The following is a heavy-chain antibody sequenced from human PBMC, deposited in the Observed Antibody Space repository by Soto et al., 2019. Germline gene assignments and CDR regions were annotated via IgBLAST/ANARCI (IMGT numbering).Heavy chain of an antibody. CDR1: GYTFTNYG. Sequence: QVQLVQSGAEVKQPGASVKVSCKASGYTFTNYGFTWVRQAPGQGLEWLGWISTYNGNTKYAQKVQGRLTMTTDTSTSTANMELTSLRSDDTALYYGARTTVTAAYYYMDVWGKGSTVTVSS. CDR3: ARTTVTAAYYYMDV. D-gene: IGHD4-17*01. V-gene: IGHV1-18*01. J-gene: IGHJ6*03. CDR2: ISTYNGNT.